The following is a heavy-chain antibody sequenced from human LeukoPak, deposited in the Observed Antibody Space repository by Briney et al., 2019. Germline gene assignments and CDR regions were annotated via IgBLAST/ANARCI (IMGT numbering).Heavy chain of an antibody. D-gene: IGHD3-22*01. V-gene: IGHV4-39*07. CDR2: IYYSGST. J-gene: IGHJ3*02. CDR3: ARGPYSYDSSGAFDI. Sequence: SETLSLTCTVSGGSISSSSYYWGWIRQPPGKGLEWIGSIYYSGSTYYNPSLKSRVTISVDTSKNQFSLKLSSVTAADTAVYFCARGPYSYDSSGAFDIWGQGAMVTVSS. CDR1: GGSISSSSYY.